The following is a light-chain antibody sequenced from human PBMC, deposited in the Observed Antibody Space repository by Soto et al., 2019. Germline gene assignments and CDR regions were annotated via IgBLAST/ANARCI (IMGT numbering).Light chain of an antibody. CDR3: CSYAGGSTYVL. J-gene: IGLJ3*02. CDR2: EVN. V-gene: IGLV2-23*02. CDR1: NSDVGSYDL. Sequence: QSALTQPASVSGSPGQSITISCTGTNSDVGSYDLVSWYQHHPGKAPKLMIFEVNKRPSGVSNRFSGYQSGNTASLTISGLQAEDESDYYCCSYAGGSTYVLFGGGTKLTVL.